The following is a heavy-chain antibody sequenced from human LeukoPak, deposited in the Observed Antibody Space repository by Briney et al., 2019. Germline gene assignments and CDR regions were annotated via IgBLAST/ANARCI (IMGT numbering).Heavy chain of an antibody. V-gene: IGHV3-69-1*01. CDR1: GFTFNAHS. D-gene: IGHD3-3*01. J-gene: IGHJ3*01. Sequence: GGSLRLSCAGSGFTFNAHSMNWVRQAPGRPPEWLSYISSTSSVYYAPSVQGRFAISRDNARDSLFLQMSGLRGDDTAVYYCARGFWSGPSGWGVAFDLWGQGTMVTVSS. CDR2: ISSTSSV. CDR3: ARGFWSGPSGWGVAFDL.